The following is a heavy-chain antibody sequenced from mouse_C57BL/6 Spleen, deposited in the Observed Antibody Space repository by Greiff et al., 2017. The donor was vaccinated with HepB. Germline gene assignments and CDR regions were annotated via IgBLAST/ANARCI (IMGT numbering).Heavy chain of an antibody. D-gene: IGHD1-1*01. CDR2: IYPGDGDT. CDR3: ARDNGSSPFAY. CDR1: GYAFSSYW. J-gene: IGHJ3*01. V-gene: IGHV1-80*01. Sequence: VKLMESGAELVKPGASVKISCKASGYAFSSYWMNWVKQRPGKGLEWIGQIYPGDGDTNYNGKFKGKATLTADKSSSTAYMQLSSLTSEDSAVYFCARDNGSSPFAYWGQGTLVTVSA.